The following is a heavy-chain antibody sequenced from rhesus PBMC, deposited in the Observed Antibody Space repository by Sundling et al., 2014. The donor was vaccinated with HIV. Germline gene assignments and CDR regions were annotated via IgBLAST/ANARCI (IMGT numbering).Heavy chain of an antibody. D-gene: IGHD6-13*01. V-gene: IGHV4S10*01. CDR1: GGSISDTYR. J-gene: IGHJ4*01. Sequence: QVQLQESGPGVVKPSETLSLTCAVSGGSISDTYRWTWIRQPPGKGLEWIGYIYGRSINTNYNPSLKSRVTVSKDTSKNQFSLNLSSVTAADTALYYCASPWNSWSGFDYWGQGVLVAVSS. CDR2: IYGRSINT. CDR3: ASPWNSWSGFDY.